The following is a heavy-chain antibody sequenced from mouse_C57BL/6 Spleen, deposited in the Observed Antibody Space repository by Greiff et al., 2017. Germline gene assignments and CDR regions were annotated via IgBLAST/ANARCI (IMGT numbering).Heavy chain of an antibody. J-gene: IGHJ2*01. CDR2: IDPSDSYT. D-gene: IGHD2-5*01. V-gene: IGHV1-69*01. CDR3: ARGYSNYLDY. Sequence: VQLQQPGAELVMPGASVKLSCKASGYTFTSYWMHWVKQRPGQGLEWIGEIDPSDSYTNYNQKFKGKSTLTVDKSSSTAYMQLSSLTSEDSAVYYCARGYSNYLDYWGQGTTLTVSS. CDR1: GYTFTSYW.